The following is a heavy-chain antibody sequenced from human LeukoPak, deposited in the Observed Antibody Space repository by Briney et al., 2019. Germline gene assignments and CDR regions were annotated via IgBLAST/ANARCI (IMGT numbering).Heavy chain of an antibody. V-gene: IGHV1-46*01. CDR1: GYTFTTYF. CDR3: ARGGGPGNYPFDF. CDR2: INPRGGST. J-gene: IGHJ4*02. D-gene: IGHD1-7*01. Sequence: ASVKVSCKASGYTFTTYFMHWVRQAPGQGLEWVGIINPRGGSTTYAQKFQGRVTMTRDTSTSTVYMELSSLRSDDTAVYYCARGGGPGNYPFDFWGQGTLVTVSS.